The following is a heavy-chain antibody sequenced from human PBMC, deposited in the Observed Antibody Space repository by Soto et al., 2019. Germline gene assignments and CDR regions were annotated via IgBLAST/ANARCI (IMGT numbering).Heavy chain of an antibody. V-gene: IGHV4-39*01. CDR1: GGSISSSSYY. CDR2: IYYSGNT. CDR3: ATQAPRPITMIVRWFDP. D-gene: IGHD3-22*01. J-gene: IGHJ5*02. Sequence: QLQLQESGPGLVKPSETLSLTCTVSGGSISSSSYYWGWIRQPPGKGLEWIGSIYYSGNTYYNPSLKSRVTISVDTSKNQFSLKLSSVTAADTAVYYCATQAPRPITMIVRWFDPWGQGTLVTVSS.